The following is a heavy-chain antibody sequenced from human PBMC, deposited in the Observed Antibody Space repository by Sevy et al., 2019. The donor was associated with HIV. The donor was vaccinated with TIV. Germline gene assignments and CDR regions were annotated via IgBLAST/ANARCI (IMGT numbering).Heavy chain of an antibody. J-gene: IGHJ4*02. CDR2: IYYSWST. CDR1: GGSISSSSYY. Sequence: SETLSLTCTVSGGSISSSSYYWGWIRQPPGKGLEWIGSIYYSWSTYYNPSLKSRVTISVDTSKNQFSLKLSSVTAADTAVYYCARQFTRSSGWSYWGQGTLVTVSS. V-gene: IGHV4-39*01. CDR3: ARQFTRSSGWSY. D-gene: IGHD6-19*01.